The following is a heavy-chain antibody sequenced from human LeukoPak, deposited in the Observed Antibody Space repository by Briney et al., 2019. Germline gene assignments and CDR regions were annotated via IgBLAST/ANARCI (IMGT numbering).Heavy chain of an antibody. V-gene: IGHV3-48*01. CDR2: ISTSSSTI. J-gene: IGHJ4*02. Sequence: PGGSLRLSCAASGFTFSDYSMNWVRQAPGRGPEWVSYISTSSSTIFYADPVHGRFTISRDDAKNSLYLQMNSLRAEDTAVYYCATRRNGVVIFDSWGQGTLVTVSS. CDR1: GFTFSDYS. D-gene: IGHD3-3*01. CDR3: ATRRNGVVIFDS.